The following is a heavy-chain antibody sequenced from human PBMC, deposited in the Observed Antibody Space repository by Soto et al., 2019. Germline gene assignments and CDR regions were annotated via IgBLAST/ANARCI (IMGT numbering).Heavy chain of an antibody. Sequence: SETLSLTCAVYGGSFSGYYWSWIRQPPGKGLEWIGEINHSGSTNYNPSLKSRVTISVDTSKNQFSLKLSSVTAADTAVYYCARDYSNPRHGRGGWFDPWGQGTLVTVSS. CDR1: GGSFSGYY. J-gene: IGHJ5*02. V-gene: IGHV4-34*01. D-gene: IGHD4-4*01. CDR3: ARDYSNPRHGRGGWFDP. CDR2: INHSGST.